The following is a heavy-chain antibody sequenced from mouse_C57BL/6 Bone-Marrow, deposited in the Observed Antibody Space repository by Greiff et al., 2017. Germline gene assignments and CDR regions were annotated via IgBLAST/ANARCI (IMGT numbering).Heavy chain of an antibody. CDR3: SRWGYAMDY. V-gene: IGHV1-9*01. Sequence: QVQLQQSGAELMKPGASVKLSCKATGYTFTGYWIEWVKQRPGHGLEWFGEILPGSGSTNYNEKFKGKATFNSDTSSNTSSMQLSSLTTEDSAIYYCSRWGYAMDYWGQGTSVTVSS. CDR1: GYTFTGYW. J-gene: IGHJ4*01. CDR2: ILPGSGST.